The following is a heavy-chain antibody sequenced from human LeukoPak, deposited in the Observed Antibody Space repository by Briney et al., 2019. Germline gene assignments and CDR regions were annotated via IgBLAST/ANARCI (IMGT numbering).Heavy chain of an antibody. CDR1: GGSISSYY. CDR2: IYYSGST. D-gene: IGHD5-12*01. Sequence: KASETLSLTCTVSGGSISSYYWSWIRQPPGKGLEWIGYIYYSGSTNYNPSLKSRVTIPVDTSKNQFSLKLSSVTAADTAVYYCARATNGVDVWGQGTTVTVSS. V-gene: IGHV4-59*01. CDR3: ARATNGVDV. J-gene: IGHJ6*02.